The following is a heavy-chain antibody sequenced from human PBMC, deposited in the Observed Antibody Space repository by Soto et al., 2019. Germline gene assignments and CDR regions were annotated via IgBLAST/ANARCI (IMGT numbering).Heavy chain of an antibody. CDR3: AGILWFGADYYYGMDV. D-gene: IGHD3-10*01. Sequence: QLQLQESGPGLVKPSETLSLTCTVSGGSISSSSYYWGWIRQPPGKGLEWIGSIYYSGSTYYNPSLKSRVTISVDTSKNQFSLKLSSVTAADTAVYYCAGILWFGADYYYGMDVCGPGTTVTVSS. J-gene: IGHJ6*02. CDR1: GGSISSSSYY. V-gene: IGHV4-39*01. CDR2: IYYSGST.